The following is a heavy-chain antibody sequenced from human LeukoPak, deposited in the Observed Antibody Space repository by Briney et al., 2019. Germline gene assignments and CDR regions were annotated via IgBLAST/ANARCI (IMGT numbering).Heavy chain of an antibody. Sequence: ASVKVSCKASGYTFTSYGISWVRQAPGQGLEWMGWISAYNGNTNYAQKFQGRVTITADESTSTAYMELSSLRSEDTAVYYCARGGSTYYDFWSGYYPTFDYWGQGTLVTVSS. CDR2: ISAYNGNT. CDR1: GYTFTSYG. J-gene: IGHJ4*02. D-gene: IGHD3-3*01. V-gene: IGHV1-18*01. CDR3: ARGGSTYYDFWSGYYPTFDY.